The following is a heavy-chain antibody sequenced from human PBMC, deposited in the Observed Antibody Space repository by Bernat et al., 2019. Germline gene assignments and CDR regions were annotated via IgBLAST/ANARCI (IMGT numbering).Heavy chain of an antibody. Sequence: QVQLVQSGAEVKKPGSSVKVSCKASGGTFSSYAISWVRQAPGQGLEWMGRIIPILGIANYAQKFQGRVKITADKSKSTAYMELSSLRSEDTAVYDGARDRTMDTAMERYMDVWGKGTTVTVSS. CDR2: IIPILGIA. V-gene: IGHV1-69*04. CDR3: ARDRTMDTAMERYMDV. D-gene: IGHD5-18*01. J-gene: IGHJ6*03. CDR1: GGTFSSYA.